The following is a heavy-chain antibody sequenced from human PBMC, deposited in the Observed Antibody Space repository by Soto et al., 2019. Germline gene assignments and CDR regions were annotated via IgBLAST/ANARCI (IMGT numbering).Heavy chain of an antibody. V-gene: IGHV1-3*01. CDR3: GRRGTLVFPQDYFDP. CDR2: IDAANGNT. CDR1: GYTFTNSA. D-gene: IGHD3-10*01. J-gene: IGHJ5*02. Sequence: ASVKVSCEASGYTFTNSAIHWVRQPPGQRLEWMGWIDAANGNTTYSQKFQGRATIARDTSASTAYMTLSSLSSEDTAVYCCGRRGTLVFPQDYFDPRGRGTLGNVAS.